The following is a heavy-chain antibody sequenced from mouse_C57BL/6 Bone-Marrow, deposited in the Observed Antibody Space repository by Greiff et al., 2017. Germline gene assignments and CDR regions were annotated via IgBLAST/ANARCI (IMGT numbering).Heavy chain of an antibody. Sequence: DVKLVESGGDLVKPGGSLKLSCAASGFTFSSYGMSWVRQTPDKRLEWVATISSGGSYTYYPDSVKGRFTISRDNAKNTLYLQMSSLKSEDTAMYYCARHRTGTPGYFDYWGQGTTLTVSS. V-gene: IGHV5-6*02. J-gene: IGHJ2*01. D-gene: IGHD4-1*01. CDR3: ARHRTGTPGYFDY. CDR2: ISSGGSYT. CDR1: GFTFSSYG.